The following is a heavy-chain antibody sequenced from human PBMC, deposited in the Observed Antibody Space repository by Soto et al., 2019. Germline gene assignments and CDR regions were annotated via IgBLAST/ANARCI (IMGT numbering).Heavy chain of an antibody. CDR2: INHSEST. V-gene: IGHV4-34*01. CDR3: ARGTALIFGNFAY. J-gene: IGHJ4*02. D-gene: IGHD3-3*01. CDR1: GGSFSGYY. Sequence: QVQLQQWGAGLLKPSETLSLTCAVYGGSFSGYYWSWIRQPPGKGLEWIGEINHSESTKYNPSLKSRVTISVDTSKNQFSLKLSSVTAADTAVYYCARGTALIFGNFAYWGQGTLVTVSS.